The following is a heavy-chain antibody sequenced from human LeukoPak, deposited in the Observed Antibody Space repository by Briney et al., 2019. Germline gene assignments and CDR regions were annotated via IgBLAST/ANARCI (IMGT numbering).Heavy chain of an antibody. Sequence: PGGSLRLPCAASGFTFSSYAMSWVRQAPGKGLEWVANIKQDGSEKYYVDSVKGRFTISRDNAKNSLYLQMNSLRAEDTAVYYCARDYAIDYYDSSRTVDYWGQGTLVTVSS. CDR1: GFTFSSYA. J-gene: IGHJ4*02. CDR3: ARDYAIDYYDSSRTVDY. V-gene: IGHV3-7*01. D-gene: IGHD3-22*01. CDR2: IKQDGSEK.